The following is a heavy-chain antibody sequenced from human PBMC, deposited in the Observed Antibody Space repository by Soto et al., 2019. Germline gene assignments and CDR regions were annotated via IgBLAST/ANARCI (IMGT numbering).Heavy chain of an antibody. V-gene: IGHV4-59*01. D-gene: IGHD1-26*01. CDR3: ARENSGSYYYGMDV. CDR2: VYDSGTS. J-gene: IGHJ6*02. CDR1: GGSMNSYY. Sequence: SETLSLTCTVSGGSMNSYYWTWVRQPPGKGLEWIGYVYDSGTSKYNASLESRITMSLDKSRNQFSLSLSYVTAADTAVYYCARENSGSYYYGMDVWGQGTTVTVSS.